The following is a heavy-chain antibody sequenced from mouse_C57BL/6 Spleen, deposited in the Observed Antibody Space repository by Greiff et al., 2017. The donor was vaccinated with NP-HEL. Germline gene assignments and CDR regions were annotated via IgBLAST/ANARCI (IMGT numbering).Heavy chain of an antibody. CDR2: INPSSGYT. Sequence: VQLQQSGAELARPGASVKMSCKASGYTFTSYTMHWVKQRPGQGLEWIGYINPSSGYTKYNQKFKDKATLTADKSSSTAYMQLSSLTSEDSAVYYCARGDYDEGWYFDVWGTGTTVTVS. CDR1: GYTFTSYT. CDR3: ARGDYDEGWYFDV. J-gene: IGHJ1*03. D-gene: IGHD2-4*01. V-gene: IGHV1-4*01.